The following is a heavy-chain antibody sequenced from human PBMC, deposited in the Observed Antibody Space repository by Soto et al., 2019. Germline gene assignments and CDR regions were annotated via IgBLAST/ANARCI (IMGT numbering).Heavy chain of an antibody. CDR1: GISSSTYS. J-gene: IGHJ4*02. Sequence: GGPLRLSFGASGISSSTYSMAWVRQTPGKALAWVSGLSGGGANAFYAASVQSRFTISVDNSKNTVYLQMNSLRVEDTAVYYCARWDGYGDVWGQGTLVTVSS. V-gene: IGHV3-23*01. D-gene: IGHD4-17*01. CDR3: ARWDGYGDV. CDR2: LSGGGANA.